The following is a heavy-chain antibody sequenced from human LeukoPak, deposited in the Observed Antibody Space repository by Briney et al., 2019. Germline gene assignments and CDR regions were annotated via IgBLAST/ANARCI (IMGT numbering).Heavy chain of an antibody. CDR1: GGSISSGDYY. Sequence: SSETLSLTCTVSGGSISSGDYYWSWIRQPPGKGLEWIGYIYYSGSTYYNPSLKSRVTISVDTSKNQFSLKLSSVTAADTAVYYCARVGDVSDAFDIWGQGTMVTVSS. CDR3: ARVGDVSDAFDI. CDR2: IYYSGST. J-gene: IGHJ3*02. D-gene: IGHD3-10*01. V-gene: IGHV4-30-4*08.